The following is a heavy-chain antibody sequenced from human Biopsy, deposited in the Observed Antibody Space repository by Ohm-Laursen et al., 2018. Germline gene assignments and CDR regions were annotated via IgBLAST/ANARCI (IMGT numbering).Heavy chain of an antibody. CDR2: VYYTGST. CDR3: ARDRGFYSDRTVPGYFDL. CDR1: GDSISSYY. D-gene: IGHD3-22*01. Sequence: GTLSLTWAVSGDSISSYYWSWIRQPPGKGLEWIGYVYYTGSTDYNPSLQSRVTISVDTSKNHFSLRLRSVTPADTAMYYCARDRGFYSDRTVPGYFDLWGRGTLVTVSS. J-gene: IGHJ2*01. V-gene: IGHV4-59*01.